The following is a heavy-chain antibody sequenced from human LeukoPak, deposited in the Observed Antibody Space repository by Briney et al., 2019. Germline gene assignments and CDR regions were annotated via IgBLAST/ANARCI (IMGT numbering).Heavy chain of an antibody. CDR2: ISYDGSNK. D-gene: IGHD3-10*01. V-gene: IGHV3-30-3*01. CDR1: GFTFSSYA. CDR3: AGAVPDSITGNYFDY. Sequence: GGSLRLSCAASGFTFSSYAMHWVRQAPGKGLEWVAVISYDGSNKYNADSVKGRFTISRDNSKNTLHLQMNSLRVEDTAVYYCAGAVPDSITGNYFDYWGQGTLVTVSS. J-gene: IGHJ4*02.